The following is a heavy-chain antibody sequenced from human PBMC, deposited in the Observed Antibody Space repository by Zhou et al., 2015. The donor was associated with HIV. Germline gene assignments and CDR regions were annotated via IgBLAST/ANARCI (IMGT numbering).Heavy chain of an antibody. CDR2: ISSDVSST. D-gene: IGHD3-9*01. CDR3: ARARYFGTFDY. Sequence: EVQLVESGGRLSSAWGGSLRLSCAASGFTFSNYWIHWVRQAPGKGLVWVSRISSDVSSTNYAGSVKGRFTISRDNAKNAVYLQMNSLRAEDTAVYFCARARYFGTFDYWGQGNPGHRL. V-gene: IGHV3-74*02. J-gene: IGHJ4*02. CDR1: GFTFSNYW.